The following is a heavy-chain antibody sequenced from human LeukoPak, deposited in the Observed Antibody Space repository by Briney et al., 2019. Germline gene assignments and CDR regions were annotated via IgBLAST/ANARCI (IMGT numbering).Heavy chain of an antibody. D-gene: IGHD3-9*01. Sequence: SDTLSLTCSVCGGSINSYYWSWIRQPPGKALEWLGYIYYSGSTNYNPSVKSRVTISVATSKNQFSLKLSSVTAADTAVYYCARGYYDILTGYFRFDPWGQGTLVTVSS. V-gene: IGHV4-59*07. J-gene: IGHJ5*02. CDR1: GGSINSYY. CDR2: IYYSGST. CDR3: ARGYYDILTGYFRFDP.